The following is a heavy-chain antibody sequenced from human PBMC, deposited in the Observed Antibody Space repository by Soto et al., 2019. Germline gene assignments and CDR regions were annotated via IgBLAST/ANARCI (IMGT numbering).Heavy chain of an antibody. CDR1: GDSVSSNSAA. Sequence: SQTLSLTCAISGDSVSSNSAAWNWIRQSPSRGLEWLGRTYYRSKWYNDYAVSVKSRITINPDTSKNQFSLQLNSVTPEDTAVYYCARDRLFSYGGDYYYHNGMDALGQGPTVAVSS. V-gene: IGHV6-1*01. D-gene: IGHD5-18*01. CDR2: TYYRSKWYN. CDR3: ARDRLFSYGGDYYYHNGMDA. J-gene: IGHJ6*01.